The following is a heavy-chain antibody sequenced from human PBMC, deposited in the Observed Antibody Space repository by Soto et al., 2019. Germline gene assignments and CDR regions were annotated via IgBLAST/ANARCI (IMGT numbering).Heavy chain of an antibody. CDR3: ARDETPLYYYGSGSYSGYYGMDV. J-gene: IGHJ6*02. Sequence: ASVKVSCKASGGTFSSYALSWVRQAPGQGLEWMGLINPNSGGTNYAQKFQGWVTMTRDTSISTAYMELSRLRSDDTAVYYCARDETPLYYYGSGSYSGYYGMDVWGQGTTVTVSS. CDR2: INPNSGGT. D-gene: IGHD3-10*01. V-gene: IGHV1-2*04. CDR1: GGTFSSYA.